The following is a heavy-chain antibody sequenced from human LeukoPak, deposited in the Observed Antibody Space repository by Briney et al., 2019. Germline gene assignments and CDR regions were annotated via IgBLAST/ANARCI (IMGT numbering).Heavy chain of an antibody. CDR1: GFTFSSYV. D-gene: IGHD3-22*01. V-gene: IGHV3-30*19. J-gene: IGHJ5*02. Sequence: GGSLRLSCAASGFTFSSYVMYWVRQAPGKGLEWVAVISYDGSNKYYADSVKGRFTISRDNSKNTLYLQMNSLRAEDTAVYYCARAKSSGYPRWTLWFDPWGQGTLVTVSS. CDR3: ARAKSSGYPRWTLWFDP. CDR2: ISYDGSNK.